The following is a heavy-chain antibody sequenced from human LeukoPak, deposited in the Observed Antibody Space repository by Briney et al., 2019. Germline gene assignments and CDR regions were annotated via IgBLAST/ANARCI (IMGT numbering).Heavy chain of an antibody. Sequence: SETLSLTCAVSGGSISSSNWWSWVRQPPGKGLEWIGEIYHSGSTNYNPSLKSRVTISVDKSKNQFSLKLSSVTAADTAVYYCARVGQPGITIFGVVVGPFDIWGQGTMVTVSS. CDR3: ARVGQPGITIFGVVVGPFDI. V-gene: IGHV4-4*02. D-gene: IGHD3-3*01. J-gene: IGHJ3*02. CDR1: GGSISSSNW. CDR2: IYHSGST.